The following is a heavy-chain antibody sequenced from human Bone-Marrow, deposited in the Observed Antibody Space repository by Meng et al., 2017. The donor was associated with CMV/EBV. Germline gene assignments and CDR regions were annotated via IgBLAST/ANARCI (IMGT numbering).Heavy chain of an antibody. CDR1: GFTFSDHY. CDR2: TRNKANSYTT. CDR3: ARHPRYCSSTSCYGGFAL. D-gene: IGHD2-2*01. V-gene: IGHV3-72*01. Sequence: GESLKISCAASGFTFSDHYMDWVRQAPGKGLEWVGRTRNKANSYTTEYAASVKGRFTISRDDSKNSLYLQMNSLKTEDTAVYYCARHPRYCSSTSCYGGFALWGRGPLVTVYS. J-gene: IGHJ2*01.